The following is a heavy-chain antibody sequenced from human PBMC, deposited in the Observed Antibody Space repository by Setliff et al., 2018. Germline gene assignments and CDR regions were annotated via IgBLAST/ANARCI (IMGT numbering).Heavy chain of an antibody. CDR2: IYSSEST. CDR1: GGSISGTSYS. CDR3: AVTMVRGLGSFDY. Sequence: SETLSLTCTVSGGSISGTSYSWSWIRQPAGKGLEWIGRIYSSESTNYNPSLKSRVTISLDTSKNQFSLELSSVTAADTAVYYCAVTMVRGLGSFDYWGQGTLVTVSS. J-gene: IGHJ4*02. V-gene: IGHV4-61*02. D-gene: IGHD3-10*01.